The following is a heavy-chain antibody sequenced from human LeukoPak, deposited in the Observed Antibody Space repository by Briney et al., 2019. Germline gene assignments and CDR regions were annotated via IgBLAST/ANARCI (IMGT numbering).Heavy chain of an antibody. J-gene: IGHJ6*02. Sequence: HPGGSLRLSCAASGFTFSSYGMHWVRQAPGKGLEWVAVISYDGSNKYYADSVKGRFTISRDNSKNTLYLQMNSLRAEDTAVYYCAKRSGYSSGWSYFYYYYGMDVWGQGTTVTVSS. CDR2: ISYDGSNK. D-gene: IGHD6-19*01. V-gene: IGHV3-30*18. CDR1: GFTFSSYG. CDR3: AKRSGYSSGWSYFYYYYGMDV.